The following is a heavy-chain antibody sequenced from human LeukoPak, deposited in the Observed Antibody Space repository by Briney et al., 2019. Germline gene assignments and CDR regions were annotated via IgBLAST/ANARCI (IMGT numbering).Heavy chain of an antibody. D-gene: IGHD3-9*01. J-gene: IGHJ6*02. V-gene: IGHV4-39*07. CDR2: INHSGST. CDR1: GGSISSSSYY. CDR3: ARDSKTGYAYYYYYGMDV. Sequence: SETLSLTCTVSGGSISSSSYYWGWIRQPPGKGLEWIGEINHSGSTNYNPSLKSRVTISVDTSKNQFSLKLSSVTAADTAVYYCARDSKTGYAYYYYYGMDVWGQGTTVTVSS.